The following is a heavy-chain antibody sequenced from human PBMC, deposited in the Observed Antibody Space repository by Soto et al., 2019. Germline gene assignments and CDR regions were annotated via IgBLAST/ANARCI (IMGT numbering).Heavy chain of an antibody. CDR3: ARVESTNWFVLPSGAPDF. CDR1: GYSISSGYY. CDR2: IYHGGST. V-gene: IGHV4-38-2*01. J-gene: IGHJ4*02. Sequence: NPSETLSLTCAVSGYSISSGYYWGWLRQPPGKGLEWIGSIYHGGSTYYNPSLNSRVTLSIDMTNNHVSLILNSVTAADTAVYYCARVESTNWFVLPSGAPDFWGQGTLVTVSS. D-gene: IGHD6-13*01.